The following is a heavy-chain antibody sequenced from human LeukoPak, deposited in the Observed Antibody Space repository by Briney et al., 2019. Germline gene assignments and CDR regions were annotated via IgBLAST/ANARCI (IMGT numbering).Heavy chain of an antibody. J-gene: IGHJ5*02. CDR2: ISGSGGST. CDR1: GFTFSSYA. CDR3: AKVLRSSSSWYWFDP. V-gene: IGHV3-23*01. D-gene: IGHD6-13*01. Sequence: GGSLRLSCAASGFTFSSYAMSWVRQAPGKGLEWVSAISGSGGSTYYADSVKGWFTISRDNSKNTLYLQMNSLRAEDTAVYYCAKVLRSSSSWYWFDPWGQGTLVTVSS.